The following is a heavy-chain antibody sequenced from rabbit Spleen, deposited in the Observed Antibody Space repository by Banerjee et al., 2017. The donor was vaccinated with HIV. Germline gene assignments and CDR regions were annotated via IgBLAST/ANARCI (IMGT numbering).Heavy chain of an antibody. CDR1: GFSFSGSGY. D-gene: IGHD1-1*01. CDR2: IYIVTGKS. CDR3: ARDLVAVIGWNFNL. Sequence: QEQLVESGGGLVQPEGSLTLTCTASGFSFSGSGYMCWVRQAPGKGLEWIACIYIVTGKSVYARWAKGRFTMSRTSSTTVTLQMTSLTAADTATYFCARDLVAVIGWNFNLWGPGTLVTVS. J-gene: IGHJ4*01. V-gene: IGHV1S45*01.